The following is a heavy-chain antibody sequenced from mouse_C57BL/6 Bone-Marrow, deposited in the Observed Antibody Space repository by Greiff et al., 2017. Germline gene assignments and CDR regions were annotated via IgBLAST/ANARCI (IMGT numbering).Heavy chain of an antibody. D-gene: IGHD1-1*01. J-gene: IGHJ1*03. CDR3: ARDYGSSYWYFDV. CDR2: IYPRDGST. Sequence: VRRGQSGPELVKPGASVKLSCKASGYTFTSYDINWVKQRPGQGLEWIGWIYPRDGSTKYNEKFKGKATLTVDTSSSTAYMELHSLTSEDSAVYFCARDYGSSYWYFDVWGTGTTVTVSS. V-gene: IGHV1-85*01. CDR1: GYTFTSYD.